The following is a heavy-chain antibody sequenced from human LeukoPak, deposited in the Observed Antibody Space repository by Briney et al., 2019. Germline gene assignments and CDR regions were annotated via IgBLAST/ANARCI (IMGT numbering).Heavy chain of an antibody. Sequence: PGGSLRLSCAASGFTVSDKDMSWVRQAPGKGLEWVLVIYSGGRTNYADSVKGRLTISRDNSKNTLYLQMNSLRAEDTAVYYCARFVTWAFDIWGQGTMVTVSP. CDR2: IYSGGRT. CDR1: GFTVSDKD. V-gene: IGHV3-53*01. D-gene: IGHD5-18*01. J-gene: IGHJ3*02. CDR3: ARFVTWAFDI.